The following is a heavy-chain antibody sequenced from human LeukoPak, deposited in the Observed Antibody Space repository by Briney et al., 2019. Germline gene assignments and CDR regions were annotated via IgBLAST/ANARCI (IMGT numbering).Heavy chain of an antibody. V-gene: IGHV3-21*04. Sequence: GGSLRLSCAASGFTFSSYSMNWVRQAPGKGLEWVSSISSSSSHIYYADSVKGRFTISRDNAENSLYLQMNSLRAEDTAVYYCARDLTVAGTPNWFDPWGQGTLVTVSS. J-gene: IGHJ5*02. CDR3: ARDLTVAGTPNWFDP. CDR2: ISSSSSHI. CDR1: GFTFSSYS. D-gene: IGHD6-19*01.